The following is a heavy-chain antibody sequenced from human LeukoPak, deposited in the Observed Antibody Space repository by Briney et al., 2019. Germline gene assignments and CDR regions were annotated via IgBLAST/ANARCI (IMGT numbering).Heavy chain of an antibody. D-gene: IGHD3-22*01. CDR2: IWYDGSNK. CDR3: ARDGDSSGYYPSSDAFDI. CDR1: GFSFSSHG. Sequence: GGSLRLSCAASGFSFSSHGMPWVRQAPGKGLEWVAVIWYDGSNKYYVESVKGRFTISRDNSKNTLYLQMNSPRAEDTAVYYCARDGDSSGYYPSSDAFDIWGQGTMVTVSS. V-gene: IGHV3-33*01. J-gene: IGHJ3*02.